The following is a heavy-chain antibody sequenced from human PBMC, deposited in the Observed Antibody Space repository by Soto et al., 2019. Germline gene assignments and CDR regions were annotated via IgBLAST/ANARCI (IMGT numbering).Heavy chain of an antibody. V-gene: IGHV3-74*01. CDR3: ARVRPNILNPPGHPMFDD. J-gene: IGHJ4*02. D-gene: IGHD6-6*01. Sequence: EVQLVESGGGLVQPGGSLRLSCAASGFTFSSHWMHWVRQVTGQGLVWVSRIKSAGSSTAYADSVKGRFTISRDNAKNTLYLQMKSLRVEYTAIYYCARVRPNILNPPGHPMFDDWGQGTLVTVSS. CDR2: IKSAGSST. CDR1: GFTFSSHW.